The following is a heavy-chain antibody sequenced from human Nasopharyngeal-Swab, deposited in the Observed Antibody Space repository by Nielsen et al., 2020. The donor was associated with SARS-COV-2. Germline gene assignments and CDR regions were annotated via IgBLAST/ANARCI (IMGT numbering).Heavy chain of an antibody. V-gene: IGHV3-21*01. J-gene: IGHJ4*02. D-gene: IGHD1-26*01. CDR2: ISSSGSYM. CDR3: ARGGDILGVYYFDY. Sequence: GESLKISCAASGFTFSDYTMNWVRQAPGQGLEWVSSISSSGSYMYYTDSVKGRFTMSRGNAKNSLYLQMNSLRAEDTAVYYCARGGDILGVYYFDYWGQGTLATVSS. CDR1: GFTFSDYT.